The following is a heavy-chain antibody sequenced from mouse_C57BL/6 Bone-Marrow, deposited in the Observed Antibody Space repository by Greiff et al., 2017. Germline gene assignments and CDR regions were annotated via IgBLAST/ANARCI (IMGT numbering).Heavy chain of an antibody. J-gene: IGHJ3*01. CDR2: IYPGSGST. CDR3: ASPPYGSTPWFAY. CDR1: GYTFTSYW. Sequence: QVQLQQPGAELVKPGASVKMSCKASGYTFTSYWITWVKQRPGQGLEWIGDIYPGSGSTNYNEKFKSKATLTVDTSSSTAYMQLSSLTSEDSAVYYCASPPYGSTPWFAYWGQGTLVTVSA. D-gene: IGHD1-1*01. V-gene: IGHV1-55*01.